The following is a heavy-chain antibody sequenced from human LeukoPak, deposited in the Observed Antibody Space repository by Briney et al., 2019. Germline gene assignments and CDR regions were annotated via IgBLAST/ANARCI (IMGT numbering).Heavy chain of an antibody. CDR2: ISSSSSYI. J-gene: IGHJ3*02. Sequence: GGSLRLPCAASGFTFSSYSMNWVRQAPGKGLEWVSSISSSSSYIYYADSVKGRFTISRDNAKNSLYLQMNSLRAEDAAVYYCASSDYDAFDIWGQGTMVTVSS. CDR3: ASSDYDAFDI. V-gene: IGHV3-21*01. CDR1: GFTFSSYS. D-gene: IGHD4-11*01.